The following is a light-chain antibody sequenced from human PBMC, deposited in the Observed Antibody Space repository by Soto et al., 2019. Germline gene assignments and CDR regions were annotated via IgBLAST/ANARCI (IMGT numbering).Light chain of an antibody. J-gene: IGKJ5*01. V-gene: IGKV3-15*01. CDR2: GAS. CDR3: QQYNNWPPT. Sequence: EIVMTQSPATLSGSPRERSTLCCRASQSVSSDLAWYQQKPGQAPRLLIYGASTRAIGIPARFSGSGSGTEFTLTISSLQSEDFAVYYCQQYNNWPPTFGQGTRLEIK. CDR1: QSVSSD.